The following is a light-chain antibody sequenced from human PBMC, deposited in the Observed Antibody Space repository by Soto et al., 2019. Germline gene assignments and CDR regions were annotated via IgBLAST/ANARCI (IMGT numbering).Light chain of an antibody. CDR3: CSHSSSITWM. Sequence: QSALTQTASVSGSPGQSITMSCTGTSSDVGGYNFVSWYQQHPGKAPKLIVHEVANRLSGVSGRFSGSKSGNTAFLTISGLLAEDEAVYYCCSHSSSITWMFGGGTKVTVL. J-gene: IGLJ3*02. V-gene: IGLV2-14*03. CDR2: EVA. CDR1: SSDVGGYNF.